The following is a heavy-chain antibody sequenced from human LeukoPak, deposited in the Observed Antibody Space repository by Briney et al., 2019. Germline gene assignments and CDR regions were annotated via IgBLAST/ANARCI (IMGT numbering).Heavy chain of an antibody. V-gene: IGHV1-8*01. J-gene: IGHJ4*02. CDR3: ARGRGGYRQNDY. D-gene: IGHD1-26*01. Sequence: ASVKVSCKASGYTFTSYDINWVRRATGQGLEWMGWMNPNSGNTGYAQKFQGRVTMTRNTSISTAYMELSSLRSEDTAVYYCARGRGGYRQNDYWGQGTLVTVSS. CDR1: GYTFTSYD. CDR2: MNPNSGNT.